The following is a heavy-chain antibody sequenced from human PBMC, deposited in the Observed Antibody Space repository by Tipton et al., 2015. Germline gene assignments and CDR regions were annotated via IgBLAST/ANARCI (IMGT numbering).Heavy chain of an antibody. V-gene: IGHV4-31*03. CDR2: IFTSGST. CDR1: GGSVSSGHYY. J-gene: IGHJ4*02. Sequence: TLSLTCTVSGGSVSSGHYYWTWIRQHPGKGLEWIGYIFTSGSTYYNPSLKSRVTISIDTSKKQFSLKLSSVTAADTAVYYCSRGADAYKVGKNWGQGTLVTVSS. CDR3: SRGADAYKVGKN. D-gene: IGHD5-24*01.